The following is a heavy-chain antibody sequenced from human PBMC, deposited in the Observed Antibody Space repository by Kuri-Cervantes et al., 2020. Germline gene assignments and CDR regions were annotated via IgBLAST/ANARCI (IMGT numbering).Heavy chain of an antibody. CDR3: ARDWGLVYDSSGYDY. J-gene: IGHJ4*02. V-gene: IGHV3-20*04. Sequence: LSLTCAASGFTFDDCGMSWVRQAPGKGLEWVSGINWNGGSTGYADSVKGRFTISRDNAKNSLYLQMNSLRAEDTAVYYRARDWGLVYDSSGYDYWGQGTLVTVSS. CDR2: INWNGGST. D-gene: IGHD3-22*01. CDR1: GFTFDDCG.